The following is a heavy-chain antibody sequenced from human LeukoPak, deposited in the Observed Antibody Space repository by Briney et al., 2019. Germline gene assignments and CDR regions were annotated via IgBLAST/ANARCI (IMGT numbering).Heavy chain of an antibody. Sequence: PSETLSLTCTVSGGSISSHYWSWIRQPPGKRLEWIGYVYYSGSTNYNPSLKSRVTISVDTSNNQFSLKLSSVPAADAALYYCARGDGYNYRYFDYWGQGTLVTVSS. CDR1: GGSISSHY. CDR3: ARGDGYNYRYFDY. J-gene: IGHJ4*02. CDR2: VYYSGST. D-gene: IGHD5-24*01. V-gene: IGHV4-59*11.